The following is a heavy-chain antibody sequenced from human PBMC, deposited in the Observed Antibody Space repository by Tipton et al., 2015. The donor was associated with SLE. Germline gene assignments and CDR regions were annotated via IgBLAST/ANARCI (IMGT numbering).Heavy chain of an antibody. V-gene: IGHV4-30-2*01. CDR2: IFRSGNA. CDR3: ARGEMDVFDM. Sequence: TLSLTCAVSGGSINSGDYSWSWIRRPPGKGLEWIGYIFRSGNAYYNPSLKSRVTISLDMSTNQFSLRLDSATAAATAVYYCARGEMDVFDMWGQGTVVSVSS. CDR1: GGSINSGDYS. D-gene: IGHD5-24*01. J-gene: IGHJ3*02.